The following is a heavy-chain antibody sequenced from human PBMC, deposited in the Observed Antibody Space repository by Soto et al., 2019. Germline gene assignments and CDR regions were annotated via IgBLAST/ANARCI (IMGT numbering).Heavy chain of an antibody. V-gene: IGHV4-31*03. Sequence: LSLTCTVSGASISSGDYYWSWIRQHPGKGLEWIGYIYYSGSTYYNPSLKSRLTISIDTSKNQFSLKLSSVTAADTAVYYCAREATIAARLDSWGQGTLVTVS. CDR1: GASISSGDYY. D-gene: IGHD6-6*01. CDR3: AREATIAARLDS. CDR2: IYYSGST. J-gene: IGHJ4*02.